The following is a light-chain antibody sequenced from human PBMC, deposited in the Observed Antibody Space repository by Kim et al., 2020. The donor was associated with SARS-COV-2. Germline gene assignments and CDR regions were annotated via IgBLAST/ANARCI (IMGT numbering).Light chain of an antibody. CDR3: QQNDACPIT. V-gene: IGKV1-33*01. CDR1: QVIRKF. CDR2: DVS. J-gene: IGKJ5*01. Sequence: DILMTQSPSSLSASVGDRVTITCQATQVIRKFLNWYQQRPGKAPQLLIYDVSNLQTGVPSRFSGSGYGTEFTLTISSLQPEDFATYYCQQNDACPITFGQGTRLEIK.